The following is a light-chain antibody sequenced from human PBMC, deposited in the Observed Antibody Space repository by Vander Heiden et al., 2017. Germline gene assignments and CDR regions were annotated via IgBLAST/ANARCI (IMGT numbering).Light chain of an antibody. Sequence: DIVMTQSPDSLAVSLGERATINCKSSQSVLYSSNNKNYLAWYQQKPGQPPKLLIYWASTRESGVPDRVSGSGSGTDFTLTISSLQAEDVAVYYCQQDDSTALTFGGGTKVEIK. CDR2: WAS. CDR1: QSVLYSSNNKNY. CDR3: QQDDSTALT. J-gene: IGKJ4*01. V-gene: IGKV4-1*01.